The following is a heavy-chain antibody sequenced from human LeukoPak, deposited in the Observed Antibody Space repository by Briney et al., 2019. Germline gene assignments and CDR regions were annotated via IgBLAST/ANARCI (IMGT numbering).Heavy chain of an antibody. CDR3: AKVRQAETTRTNFDY. Sequence: GASLRISCAASGFTFSSYAMCGIRQAPGKGLEWVSGIDGSGGTTYYADSVKGRFTISRDNSRNTLFLQMNSLRAEDTGVYYCAKVRQAETTRTNFDYWGQGTLVTVSS. CDR2: IDGSGGTT. J-gene: IGHJ4*02. D-gene: IGHD1-14*01. V-gene: IGHV3-23*01. CDR1: GFTFSSYA.